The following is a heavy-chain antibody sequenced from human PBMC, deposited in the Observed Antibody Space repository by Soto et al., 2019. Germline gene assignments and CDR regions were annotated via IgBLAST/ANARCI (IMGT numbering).Heavy chain of an antibody. J-gene: IGHJ6*02. Sequence: SVKVSCKASGGTFSSYAISWVRQAPGQGLEWMGGIIPIFGTANYAQKFQGRVTITADKSTSTAYMELSSLRSEDTAVYYCARDSRYNPPYYYYGMDVWGQGTTVTSP. CDR3: ARDSRYNPPYYYYGMDV. CDR2: IIPIFGTA. CDR1: GGTFSSYA. V-gene: IGHV1-69*06. D-gene: IGHD2-15*01.